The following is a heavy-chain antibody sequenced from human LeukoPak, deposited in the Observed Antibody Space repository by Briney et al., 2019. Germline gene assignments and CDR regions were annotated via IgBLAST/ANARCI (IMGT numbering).Heavy chain of an antibody. CDR3: TTDRTYYDFWSGYYYSDY. CDR1: GFTFSNAW. CDR2: IKSKTDGGTT. D-gene: IGHD3-3*01. V-gene: IGHV3-15*01. Sequence: PGGSLRLSCAASGFTFSNAWVSWVRQAPGKGLEWVGRIKSKTDGGTTDYAAPVKGRFTISRDDSKNTLYLQMNSLKTEDTAVYYCTTDRTYYDFWSGYYYSDYWGQGTLVTVSS. J-gene: IGHJ4*02.